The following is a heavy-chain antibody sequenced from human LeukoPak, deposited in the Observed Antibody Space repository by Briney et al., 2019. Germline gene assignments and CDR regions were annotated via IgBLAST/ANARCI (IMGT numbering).Heavy chain of an antibody. CDR1: GNTFSDYL. CDR3: ARQGDGYINNYFDP. D-gene: IGHD5-24*01. CDR2: ISPGDSET. J-gene: IGHJ5*02. Sequence: GESLKFSCKGSGNTFSDYLGGWVRQVPGKGLEWMGIISPGDSETGYRPSFQGEVTISDEKSMNTAYLQWSSRKASNTARYYCARQGDGYINNYFDPWGQGTLVTVSS. V-gene: IGHV5-51*01.